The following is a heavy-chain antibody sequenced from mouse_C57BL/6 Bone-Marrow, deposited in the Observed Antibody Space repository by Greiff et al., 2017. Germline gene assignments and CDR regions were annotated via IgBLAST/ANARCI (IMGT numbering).Heavy chain of an antibody. V-gene: IGHV1-76*01. J-gene: IGHJ4*01. CDR3: ASCGNYPYAMDY. CDR2: IYPGSGNT. CDR1: GYTFTDYY. D-gene: IGHD2-1*01. Sequence: QVQLQQSGAELVRPGASVKLSCKASGYTFTDYYINWVKQRPGQGLEWIARIYPGSGNTYYNEKFKGKATLTAEKSSSTAYMQLSSLTSEDSAVYFCASCGNYPYAMDYWGQGNSVTVTT.